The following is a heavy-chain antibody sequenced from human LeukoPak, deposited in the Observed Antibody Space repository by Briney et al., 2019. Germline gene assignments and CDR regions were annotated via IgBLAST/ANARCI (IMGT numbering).Heavy chain of an antibody. CDR2: IYHSGST. D-gene: IGHD1-14*01. J-gene: IGHJ6*03. CDR3: ARHLPHSYYYYMDV. Sequence: SETLSLTCTVSGGSISSGGYYWRWIRQPPGKGLEWIGYIYHSGSTYYNPSLKSRVTISVDRSKNQFSLKLSSVTAADTAVYYCARHLPHSYYYYMDVWGKGTTVTVSS. V-gene: IGHV4-30-2*01. CDR1: GGSISSGGYY.